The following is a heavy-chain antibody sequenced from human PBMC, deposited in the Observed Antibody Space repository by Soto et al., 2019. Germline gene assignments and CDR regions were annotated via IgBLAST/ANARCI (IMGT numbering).Heavy chain of an antibody. CDR1: GFTFSSYA. Sequence: QVQLVESGGGVVQPGRSLRLSCAASGFTFSSYAMHWVRQAPGKGLEWVAVISYDGSNKYYSDSVKGRFTISRDNSKNTLYLQMNSLRAEDTAVYYCARDSGYDGFDYSGQGTLVTVSS. CDR3: ARDSGYDGFDY. V-gene: IGHV3-30-3*01. J-gene: IGHJ4*02. D-gene: IGHD5-12*01. CDR2: ISYDGSNK.